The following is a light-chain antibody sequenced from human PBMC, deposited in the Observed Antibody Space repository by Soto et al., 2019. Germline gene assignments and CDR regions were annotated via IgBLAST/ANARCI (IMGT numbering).Light chain of an antibody. Sequence: DIQMTQSPSSLSASVGDRVTITCQASQDIRNFLNWYQQKPGKAPKLLIYEASNLETGVPSRFSGSGSGTDFTFTISSLQPEDVATYYCQQYHSRLTFGGGTKVEIE. J-gene: IGKJ4*01. V-gene: IGKV1-33*01. CDR2: EAS. CDR3: QQYHSRLT. CDR1: QDIRNF.